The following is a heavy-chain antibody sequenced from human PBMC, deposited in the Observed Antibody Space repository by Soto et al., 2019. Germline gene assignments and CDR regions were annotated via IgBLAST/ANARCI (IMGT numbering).Heavy chain of an antibody. V-gene: IGHV3-15*01. CDR2: IKKRADGGTA. Sequence: EVQLVESGGGLVQPGGSLRLSCAASGFTFSNAWMNWVRQAPGKGLEWIGRIKKRADGGTADHATPVKGRFTISRDDSKNTLYLQMNSLRADDTAMYFCARSLFMVAPDNEPFDYWGQGTLVTVSS. D-gene: IGHD5-12*01. CDR3: ARSLFMVAPDNEPFDY. CDR1: GFTFSNAW. J-gene: IGHJ4*02.